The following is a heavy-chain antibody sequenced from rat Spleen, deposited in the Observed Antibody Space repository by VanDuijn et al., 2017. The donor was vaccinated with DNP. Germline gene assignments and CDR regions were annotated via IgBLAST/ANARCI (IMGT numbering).Heavy chain of an antibody. D-gene: IGHD1-11*01. V-gene: IGHV5-17*01. CDR3: ARRGYGGRGFFDY. Sequence: EVQLVESGGGLVQPGRSLKLSCAASGFTLSDYAMVWVRQAPKKGLEWFATISYDVTRTYYRDSVKGRFTISRDNAKSTLNLQMDSLRSEDTATYYCARRGYGGRGFFDYWGQGVMVTVSS. CDR1: GFTLSDYA. CDR2: ISYDVTRT. J-gene: IGHJ2*01.